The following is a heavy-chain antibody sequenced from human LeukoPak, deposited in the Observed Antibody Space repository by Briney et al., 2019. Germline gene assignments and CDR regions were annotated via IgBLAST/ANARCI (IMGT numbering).Heavy chain of an antibody. CDR3: ARGSPAADDAFDI. CDR1: GGSFSGYY. J-gene: IGHJ3*02. Sequence: SETLSLTCAVNGGSFSGYYWNWIRQPPGKGLEWIGDITHTESTNDNPSLAGRVTVSVDTSKNQFSLSLASVAAADTALYYCARGSPAADDAFDIWGQGTLVTVSS. V-gene: IGHV4-34*01. CDR2: ITHTEST. D-gene: IGHD6-13*01.